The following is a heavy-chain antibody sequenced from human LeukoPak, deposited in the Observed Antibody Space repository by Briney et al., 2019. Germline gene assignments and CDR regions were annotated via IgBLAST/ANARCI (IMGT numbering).Heavy chain of an antibody. V-gene: IGHV3-48*04. CDR2: ISSTGGTT. J-gene: IGHJ4*02. CDR3: ARDPSGSYSAPHY. Sequence: PGGSLRLSCAASGITFSSYGMSWVRQAPGKGLEWVSSISSTGGTTYYADSVKGRFTISRDNAKNSLHLQMNSLRAEDTAVYYCARDPSGSYSAPHYWGQGTLVTVSS. CDR1: GITFSSYG. D-gene: IGHD1-26*01.